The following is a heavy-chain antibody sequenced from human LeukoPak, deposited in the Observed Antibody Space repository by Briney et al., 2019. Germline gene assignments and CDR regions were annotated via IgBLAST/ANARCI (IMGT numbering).Heavy chain of an antibody. CDR1: GGTFSSYA. Sequence: ASVKVSCKASGGTFSSYAISWVRQAPGQGLEWMGRIIPILGIANYARKFQGRVTITADKSTSTAYMELSSLRSEDTAVYYCARGLRRGVYWFDPWGQGTLVTVSS. CDR2: IIPILGIA. D-gene: IGHD3-10*01. CDR3: ARGLRRGVYWFDP. J-gene: IGHJ5*02. V-gene: IGHV1-69*04.